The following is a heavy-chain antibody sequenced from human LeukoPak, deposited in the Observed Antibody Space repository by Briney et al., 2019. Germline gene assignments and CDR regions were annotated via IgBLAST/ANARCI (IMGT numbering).Heavy chain of an antibody. V-gene: IGHV6-1*01. J-gene: IGHJ4*02. Sequence: SQTLSLTCAISGDSVSSNSAAWNWIRQSPSRGLEWLGRTYYRSKWYNDYAVSVKSRITINPDTSKNQFSLQLNSVTPEDTAVYYCARDLDDYGDYPTPHFDYWGQGTLVTVSS. CDR2: TYYRSKWYN. CDR1: GDSVSSNSAA. CDR3: ARDLDDYGDYPTPHFDY. D-gene: IGHD4-17*01.